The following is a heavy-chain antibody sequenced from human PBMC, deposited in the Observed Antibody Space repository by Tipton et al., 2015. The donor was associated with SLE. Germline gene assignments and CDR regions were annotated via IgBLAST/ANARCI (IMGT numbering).Heavy chain of an antibody. Sequence: TLSLTCTVSGDSISSSNYYWSWIRQPPGKGLEWIGYIFYSGSTNYKPSLKSRVTISVDRTKNHLTLNLTAVTAADTAVYYCARTDGRTEGRFDPWGQGTLVSVSS. V-gene: IGHV4-61*05. CDR3: ARTDGRTEGRFDP. D-gene: IGHD1-14*01. J-gene: IGHJ5*02. CDR2: IFYSGST. CDR1: GDSISSSNYY.